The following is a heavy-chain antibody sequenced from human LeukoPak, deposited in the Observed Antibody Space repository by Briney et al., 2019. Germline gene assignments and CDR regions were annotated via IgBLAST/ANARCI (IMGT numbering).Heavy chain of an antibody. CDR2: IYPGDSDT. V-gene: IGHV5-51*01. J-gene: IGHJ5*02. CDR1: GYLLTSYW. D-gene: IGHD3-10*01. CDR3: ARFTMVRGVTRWFDP. Sequence: GESPEPPLKGPGYLLTSYWIGRVPPIPGKGPGGMGIIYPGDSDTRYSPSFQGQVTISADKSISTAYLQWSSLKASDTAMYYCARFTMVRGVTRWFDPWGQGTLVSVSS.